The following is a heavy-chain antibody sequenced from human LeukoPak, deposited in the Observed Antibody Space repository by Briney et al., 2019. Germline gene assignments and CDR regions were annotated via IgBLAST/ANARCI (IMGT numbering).Heavy chain of an antibody. V-gene: IGHV1-8*01. CDR2: MNPNSGNT. D-gene: IGHD3-10*01. CDR3: ARGRSSVVREWRYYYYGMDV. J-gene: IGHJ6*02. CDR1: GYTFTSYD. Sequence: ASVKVSCEASGYTFTSYDINWVRQATGQGLEWMGWMNPNSGNTGYAQKFQGRVTMTRNTSISTAYMELSSLRSEDTAVYYCARGRSSVVREWRYYYYGMDVWGQGTTVTVSS.